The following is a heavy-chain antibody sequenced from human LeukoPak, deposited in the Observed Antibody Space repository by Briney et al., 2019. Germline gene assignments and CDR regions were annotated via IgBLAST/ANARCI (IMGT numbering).Heavy chain of an antibody. Sequence: SETPSLTCAVYGGSFSGYYWSWIRQPPGKGLEWIGEINHSGSTNYNPSLKSRVTISVDTSKNQFSLKLSSVTAADTAVYYCARGGDGYTGDAFDIWGQGTMVTVSS. CDR1: GGSFSGYY. D-gene: IGHD5-24*01. J-gene: IGHJ3*02. CDR3: ARGGDGYTGDAFDI. V-gene: IGHV4-34*01. CDR2: INHSGST.